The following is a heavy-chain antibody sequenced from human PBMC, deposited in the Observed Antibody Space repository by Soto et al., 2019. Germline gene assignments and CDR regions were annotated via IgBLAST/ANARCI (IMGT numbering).Heavy chain of an antibody. Sequence: ASVKVSCKASGYIFTRYTMNWVRQAPGQRLEWMGWINPDNGNTKSSQKFQDRVIITRDTSASTAYMDLSSLRSEDTAVYYCARGIATGQLDPWGQGTLVTVSS. CDR2: INPDNGNT. CDR1: GYIFTRYT. V-gene: IGHV1-3*01. CDR3: ARGIATGQLDP. D-gene: IGHD2-15*01. J-gene: IGHJ5*02.